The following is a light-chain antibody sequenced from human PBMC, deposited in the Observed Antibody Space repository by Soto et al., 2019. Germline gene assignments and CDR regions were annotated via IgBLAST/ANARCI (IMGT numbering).Light chain of an antibody. V-gene: IGKV3-15*01. CDR2: SAS. CDR3: QQYNNWPPAT. Sequence: EIVMTQSPATLSVSPGERVTLSCRASQSVSSNLAWYQQKPGQAPRLLIYSASTRATGIPARFSGSGSGTEFTLTISSLQSEDFAVYYCQQYNNWPPATFGQGTKVDI. J-gene: IGKJ1*01. CDR1: QSVSSN.